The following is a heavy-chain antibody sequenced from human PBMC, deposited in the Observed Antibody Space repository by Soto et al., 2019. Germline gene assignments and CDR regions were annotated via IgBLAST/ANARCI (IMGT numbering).Heavy chain of an antibody. Sequence: GSLRLSCAASGFIVSNNYMSWVRQAPGKGLEWVSIIYSGGSTYYADSVKGRFTISRDNSKNTLYLQMNSLRAEDTAVYYCARELPPDYYYYGMDVWGQGTTVTVSS. J-gene: IGHJ6*02. CDR1: GFIVSNNY. D-gene: IGHD2-15*01. CDR2: IYSGGST. V-gene: IGHV3-53*01. CDR3: ARELPPDYYYYGMDV.